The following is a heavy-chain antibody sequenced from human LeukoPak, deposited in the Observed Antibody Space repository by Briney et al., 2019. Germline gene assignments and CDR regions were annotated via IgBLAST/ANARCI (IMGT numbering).Heavy chain of an antibody. Sequence: GRSLRLSCAASGFTFSTYAMHWIRQAPGKGLEWVAAITSDGSKKYYADSVKGRFTISRDNSKNTLYLQMNSLRADDTAVYFCARTSLHYFGSGSYSLDVFDILGQGTMVTVSS. CDR2: ITSDGSKK. V-gene: IGHV3-30-3*01. D-gene: IGHD3-10*01. J-gene: IGHJ3*02. CDR1: GFTFSTYA. CDR3: ARTSLHYFGSGSYSLDVFDI.